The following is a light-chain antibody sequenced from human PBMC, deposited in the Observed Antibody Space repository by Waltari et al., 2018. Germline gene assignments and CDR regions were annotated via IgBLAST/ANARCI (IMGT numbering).Light chain of an antibody. J-gene: IGKJ1*01. CDR1: QSLSNW. CDR2: KAS. CDR3: QQYRNLWT. Sequence: DIQMTQSPSTXSASVGDSVXMTCLASQSLSNWLAWYQQKPGKAPKVLIYKASTLESGVPSRFSGSGSGTEFTLTISSLQPDDFATYYCQQYRNLWTFGQGTKVEIK. V-gene: IGKV1-5*03.